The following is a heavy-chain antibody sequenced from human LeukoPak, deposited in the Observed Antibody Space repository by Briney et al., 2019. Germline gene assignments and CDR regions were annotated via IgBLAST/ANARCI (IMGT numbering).Heavy chain of an antibody. CDR1: GLTFSSYG. CDR2: ILSDGSKE. CDR3: ARDDPGRFGELGGDWFDP. Sequence: PGGSLRLSCAASGLTFSSYGMHWVRQAPGKGLEWVAVILSDGSKEFYTDSVKGRFTISRDNAKNSLYLQMNSLRAEDTAVYYCARDDPGRFGELGGDWFDPWGQGTLVTVSS. J-gene: IGHJ5*02. V-gene: IGHV3-33*01. D-gene: IGHD3-10*01.